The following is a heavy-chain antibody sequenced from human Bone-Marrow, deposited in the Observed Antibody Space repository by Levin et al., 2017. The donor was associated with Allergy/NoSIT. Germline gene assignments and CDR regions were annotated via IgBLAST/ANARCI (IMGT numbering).Heavy chain of an antibody. D-gene: IGHD6-25*01. CDR1: GFIFSNYA. CDR2: ISFDGNDK. J-gene: IGHJ6*03. V-gene: IGHV3-30*18. Sequence: GASVKVSCVASGFIFSNYAMHWVRQAPGKGLEWVARISFDGNDKYFVHSVKGRFTISRDNSKNTLYLQMSRLNTEDTAVYYCVKGAKFSSGSNYFYYYMDVWGKGTTVSVS. CDR3: VKGAKFSSGSNYFYYYMDV.